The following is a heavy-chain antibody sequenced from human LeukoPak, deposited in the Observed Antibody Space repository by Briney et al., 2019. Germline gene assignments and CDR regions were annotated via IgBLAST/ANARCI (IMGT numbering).Heavy chain of an antibody. J-gene: IGHJ5*02. D-gene: IGHD4-17*01. CDR3: ARASTEYAVTDGFDT. Sequence: GGSLTLSCAAYGFTFNSYAMYWVRQAPGKGLQWVSYVSFGSSYISYADSLKGRFTISRDDAKSSVYLEMTSLRAEDTAVYYCARASTEYAVTDGFDTWGPGTLVTVSS. CDR1: GFTFNSYA. CDR2: VSFGSSYI. V-gene: IGHV3-21*01.